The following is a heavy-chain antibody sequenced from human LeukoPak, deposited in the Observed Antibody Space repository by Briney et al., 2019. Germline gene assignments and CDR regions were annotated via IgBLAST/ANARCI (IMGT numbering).Heavy chain of an antibody. D-gene: IGHD1-26*01. CDR3: APSWEPRTFDY. J-gene: IGHJ4*02. V-gene: IGHV1-18*01. Sequence: ASVKVSCKASGYTFTSYGISWVRQAPGQGLEWMGWISAYNGNTNCAQKLQGRVTMTTDTSTSTAYMELRSLRSDDTAVYYCAPSWEPRTFDYWGQGTLVTVSS. CDR1: GYTFTSYG. CDR2: ISAYNGNT.